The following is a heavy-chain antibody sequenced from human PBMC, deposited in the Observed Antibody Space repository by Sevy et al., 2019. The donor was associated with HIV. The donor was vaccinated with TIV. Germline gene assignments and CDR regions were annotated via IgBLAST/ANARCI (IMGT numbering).Heavy chain of an antibody. CDR2: IWYDGSNK. CDR1: GFTFSSYG. V-gene: IGHV3-33*01. Sequence: GGSVRLSCAASGFTFSSYGMHWVRQAPGKGVEWVAIIWYDGSNKKYADSMKGRFSISRDNSKNTLYLQMNSLRAEDTAVYYCAREGIAVAGIGYYFDYWGQGTLVTVSS. CDR3: AREGIAVAGIGYYFDY. J-gene: IGHJ4*02. D-gene: IGHD6-19*01.